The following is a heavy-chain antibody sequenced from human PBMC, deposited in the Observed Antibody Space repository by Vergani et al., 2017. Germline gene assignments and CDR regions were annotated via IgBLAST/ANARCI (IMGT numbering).Heavy chain of an antibody. Sequence: QLQLQESGPGLVKPSETLSLTCTVSGGSISSTSYYWGWIRQPPGKGLEWIGNIYYSGSTYYNPSLKSRVTISVDTSKNQFSLKLRSVTAADTAVYYCARSITMCGPNYYYYMDVWGKGTTVTVSS. J-gene: IGHJ6*03. CDR2: IYYSGST. CDR3: ARSITMCGPNYYYYMDV. D-gene: IGHD3-3*01. V-gene: IGHV4-39*01. CDR1: GGSISSTSYY.